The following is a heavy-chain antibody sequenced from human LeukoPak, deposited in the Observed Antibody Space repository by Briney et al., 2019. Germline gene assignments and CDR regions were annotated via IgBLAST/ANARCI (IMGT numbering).Heavy chain of an antibody. CDR1: GGSISSGGYY. D-gene: IGHD3-16*01. J-gene: IGHJ4*02. CDR3: TRGAGWLIDY. V-gene: IGHV4-30-2*01. CDR2: IYHSGST. Sequence: SQTLSLTCTVSGGSISSGGYYWSWIRQPPGKGLEWIGYIYHSGSTYYNPSLKSRVTISADTSKNHFSLKLNSVTTADTAVYYCTRGAGWLIDYWGQGILVTVSS.